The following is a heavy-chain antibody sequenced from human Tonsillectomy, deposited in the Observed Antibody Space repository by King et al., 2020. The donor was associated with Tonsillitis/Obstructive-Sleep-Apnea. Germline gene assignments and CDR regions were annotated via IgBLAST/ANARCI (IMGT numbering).Heavy chain of an antibody. D-gene: IGHD2-2*01. CDR2: IYWDDDK. J-gene: IGHJ4*02. Sequence: TLKESGPTLVKPTQTLTLTCTFSGFSLSTSGVGVGWIRQPPGKALEWLSLIYWDDDKHFSPSLKSRLTITKDTSTNQVVLTMTNMDPADTATYFGAHVGDQLLDFWGQGTLVTVSS. CDR1: GFSLSTSGVG. CDR3: AHVGDQLLDF. V-gene: IGHV2-5*02.